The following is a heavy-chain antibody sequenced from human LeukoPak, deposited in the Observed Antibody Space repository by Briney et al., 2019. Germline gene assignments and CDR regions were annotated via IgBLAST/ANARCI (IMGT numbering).Heavy chain of an antibody. CDR1: GYTFTSYH. D-gene: IGHD5-18*01. J-gene: IGHJ5*02. Sequence: ASVTVSCKASGYTFTSYHITWVRQAPGQGLEWMGWISGYNGNTNYAQKFQGGVSMTTDTSTSTAYMELRSLRSDDTAVYFCARVSPNRRISYGYQNWFDPWGQGTLVSVSS. CDR3: ARVSPNRRISYGYQNWFDP. V-gene: IGHV1-18*01. CDR2: ISGYNGNT.